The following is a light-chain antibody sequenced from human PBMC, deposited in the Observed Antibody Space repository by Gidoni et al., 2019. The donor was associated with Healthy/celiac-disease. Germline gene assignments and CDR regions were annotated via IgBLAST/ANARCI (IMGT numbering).Light chain of an antibody. CDR1: QSVLYSSNNKNY. V-gene: IGKV4-1*01. J-gene: IGKJ4*01. CDR2: WAS. CDR3: QQYYSTPRT. Sequence: DIVMTQSPDSLAVSLGDRATINCKSSQSVLYSSNNKNYLAWYQQKPGQPPKLLIYWASTRESGVPDRFSGSGSGTDFTLTISSLQAEDVAVYYCQQYYSTPRTFGGXTKVEIK.